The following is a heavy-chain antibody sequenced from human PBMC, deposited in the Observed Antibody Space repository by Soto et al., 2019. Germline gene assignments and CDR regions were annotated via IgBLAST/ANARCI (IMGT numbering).Heavy chain of an antibody. CDR3: ARAVSAMAYYYYGMDV. Sequence: QVQLVESGGGVVQPGRSLRLSCAASGFTFSSYAMHWVRQAPGKGLEWVAVISYDGSNKYYADSVKGRFTISRDNPKNTLYLQMNSLRAEDTAVYYCARAVSAMAYYYYGMDVWGQGTTVTVSS. V-gene: IGHV3-30-3*01. D-gene: IGHD5-18*01. CDR2: ISYDGSNK. CDR1: GFTFSSYA. J-gene: IGHJ6*02.